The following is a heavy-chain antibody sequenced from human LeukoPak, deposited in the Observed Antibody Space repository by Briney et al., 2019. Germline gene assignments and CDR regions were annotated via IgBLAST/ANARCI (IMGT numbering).Heavy chain of an antibody. CDR2: INSIGVDT. CDR1: GFTFSNYA. Sequence: GGSLRLSCAASGFTFSNYAMHWVRQAPGKGLEYVSAINSIGVDTYYANSVKGRFTISRDNSKNTLYLQMGSLRTEDMAVYYCARSGHYDSTGYLDYWGPGTLVTVSS. V-gene: IGHV3-64*01. J-gene: IGHJ4*02. D-gene: IGHD3-22*01. CDR3: ARSGHYDSTGYLDY.